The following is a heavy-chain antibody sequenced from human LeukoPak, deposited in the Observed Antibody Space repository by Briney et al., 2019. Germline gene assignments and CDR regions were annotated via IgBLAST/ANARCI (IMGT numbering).Heavy chain of an antibody. V-gene: IGHV4-59*08. Sequence: PSETLSLTCTVSGGSFSIFYWTWMRQRPGKGLEWIAYVFGGGTTTSNPSLKSRVTISVDTSKNQFSLRLNSVTAADTAVYYCARLSVGGTPIDYWGQGIRVVVSS. CDR1: GGSFSIFY. J-gene: IGHJ4*02. CDR2: VFGGGTT. CDR3: ARLSVGGTPIDY. D-gene: IGHD1-26*01.